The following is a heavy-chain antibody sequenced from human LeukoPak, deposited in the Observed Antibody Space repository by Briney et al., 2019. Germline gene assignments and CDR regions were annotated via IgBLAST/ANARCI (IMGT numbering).Heavy chain of an antibody. V-gene: IGHV1-3*01. D-gene: IGHD2-2*01. CDR3: ARMKAAAISEAYYYYMDV. CDR2: INAGNGNT. J-gene: IGHJ6*03. Sequence: ASVKVSCKASGYTFTSYAMHWVRQAPGQRLEWMGWINAGNGNTKYSQKFQGRVTITRDTSASTAYMELSSLRSEDTAVYYCARMKAAAISEAYYYYMDVWGKGTTVTVSS. CDR1: GYTFTSYA.